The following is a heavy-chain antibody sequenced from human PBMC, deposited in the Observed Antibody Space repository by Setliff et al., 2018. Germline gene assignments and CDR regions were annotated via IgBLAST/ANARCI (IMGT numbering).Heavy chain of an antibody. V-gene: IGHV4-38-2*02. Sequence: SETLSLTCTVSGYSISSGHISGWIRQPPGKGLAWVGNIGHTGGINYNTALKSRLTIYRDTSKNQVSLKLNSVTATETAVYYCARDLGHGGDSDYWGQGILVTVSS. CDR3: ARDLGHGGDSDY. J-gene: IGHJ4*02. CDR2: IGHTGGI. D-gene: IGHD2-21*02. CDR1: GYSISSGHI.